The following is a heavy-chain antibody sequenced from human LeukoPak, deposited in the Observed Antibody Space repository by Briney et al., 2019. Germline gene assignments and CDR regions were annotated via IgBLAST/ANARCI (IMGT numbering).Heavy chain of an antibody. CDR3: ASVMGDY. J-gene: IGHJ4*02. Sequence: PGGSLRLSCAASGFTFSSYSMNWVRQAPGKGLEWVSYISSSSTIYYADSVKGRLTISRDNAKNSLYLQMNSLRAEDTAVYYCASVMGDYWGQGTLVTVSS. V-gene: IGHV3-48*01. D-gene: IGHD2-8*01. CDR1: GFTFSSYS. CDR2: ISSSSTI.